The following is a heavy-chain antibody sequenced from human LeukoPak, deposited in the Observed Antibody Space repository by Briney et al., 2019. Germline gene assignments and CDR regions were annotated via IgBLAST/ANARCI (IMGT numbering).Heavy chain of an antibody. CDR1: SGSISTYH. CDR2: MQSTGNS. CDR3: ARDKQHSYGRYFDH. D-gene: IGHD5-18*01. V-gene: IGHV4-59*01. Sequence: PSGTLSLTCTVSSGSISTYHWNWIRKSPEKGLEWIGYMQSTGNSNYNPSLKSRVTMSVDMSRNQIVLNLSSVTAADTAVYFCARDKQHSYGRYFDHWGQGTLVTVSS. J-gene: IGHJ4*02.